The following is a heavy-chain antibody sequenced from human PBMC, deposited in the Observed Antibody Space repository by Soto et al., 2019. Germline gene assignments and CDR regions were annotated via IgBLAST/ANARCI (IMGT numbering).Heavy chain of an antibody. V-gene: IGHV3-72*01. D-gene: IGHD3-3*01. CDR2: CRDKAQGYSI. CDR1: DHC. Sequence: DHCIGWVRKGQGKGLEWVGRCRDKAQGYSITYAASVKGRFTTARDESKNSVYLQMNSLKTEDTAVYYCVRATYFPDRSGYTRCRDHGGQGSL. J-gene: IGHJ4*02. CDR3: VRATYFPDRSGYTRCRDH.